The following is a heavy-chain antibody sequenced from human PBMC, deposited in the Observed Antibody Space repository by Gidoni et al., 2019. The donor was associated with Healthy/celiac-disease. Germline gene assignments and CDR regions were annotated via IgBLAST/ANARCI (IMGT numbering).Heavy chain of an antibody. CDR2: NYYSGST. CDR1: GGSISSRSYY. D-gene: IGHD3-22*01. Sequence: QLQLQESGPGLVKPSETLSLTCTVSGGSISSRSYYWGWIRKPPGKGLEWIGSNYYSGSTYYNPSLTSRVTISVDTSKNQFSLKLSSVTAADTAVYYCARPNHYYDSSGYYFGPERGGGFDYWGQGTLVTVSS. CDR3: ARPNHYYDSSGYYFGPERGGGFDY. J-gene: IGHJ4*02. V-gene: IGHV4-39*01.